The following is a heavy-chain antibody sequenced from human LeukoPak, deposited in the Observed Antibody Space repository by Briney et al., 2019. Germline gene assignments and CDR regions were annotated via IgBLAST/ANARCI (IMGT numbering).Heavy chain of an antibody. CDR1: GFTFSSYD. D-gene: IGHD6-19*01. J-gene: IGHJ4*02. CDR3: ARSRGSSGWFDY. V-gene: IGHV3-13*01. Sequence: GGSLRLSCAASGFTFSSYDMHWVRQATGKGLEWVSAIGTAGDAYYPGSVKGRFTISRENAKNSLYLQMNSLRAGDTAVYYCARSRGSSGWFDYWGQGTLVTVSS. CDR2: IGTAGDA.